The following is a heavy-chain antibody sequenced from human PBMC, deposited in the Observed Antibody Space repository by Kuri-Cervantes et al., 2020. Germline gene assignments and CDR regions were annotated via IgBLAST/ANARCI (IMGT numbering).Heavy chain of an antibody. CDR1: GFTFDDYA. J-gene: IGHJ4*02. CDR3: ARGEDLLRFLECYQN. CDR2: ISWNSGSI. Sequence: LSLTCAASGFTFDDYAMHWVRQAPGKGLEWVSGISWNSGSIGYADSVKGRFTISRDNAKNSLYLQMNSLRAEDTALYYCARGEDLLRFLECYQNWGQGTLVTVSS. D-gene: IGHD3-3*01. V-gene: IGHV3-9*01.